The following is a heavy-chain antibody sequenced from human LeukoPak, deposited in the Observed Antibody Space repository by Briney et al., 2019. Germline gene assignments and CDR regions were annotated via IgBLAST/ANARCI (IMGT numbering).Heavy chain of an antibody. V-gene: IGHV3-30-3*01. CDR3: ARASPSSWSIDY. Sequence: GRSLRLSCAASEFTFSSYAMHWVRQAPGKGLEWVAVISYDGSNKYYADSVKGRFTISRDNSKNTLYLQMNSLRAEDTAVYYCARASPSSWSIDYWGQGTLVTVSS. CDR2: ISYDGSNK. D-gene: IGHD6-13*01. CDR1: EFTFSSYA. J-gene: IGHJ4*02.